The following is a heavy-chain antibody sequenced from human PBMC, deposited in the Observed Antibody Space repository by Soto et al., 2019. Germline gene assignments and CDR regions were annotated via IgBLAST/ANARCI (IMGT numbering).Heavy chain of an antibody. CDR3: AHNNYYGSGSIY. CDR2: IYWDNDK. V-gene: IGHV2-5*02. CDR1: GFSLNTRGVG. Sequence: QITLKESGPTLVKPTQTLTLTCAFSGFSLNTRGVGVGWIRQPPGKALEWLALIYWDNDKRYSPSLKSRLTITKDTPKHHVVLMKTDMDPVDTATYYCAHNNYYGSGSIYWGQGILVTVSS. J-gene: IGHJ4*02. D-gene: IGHD3-10*01.